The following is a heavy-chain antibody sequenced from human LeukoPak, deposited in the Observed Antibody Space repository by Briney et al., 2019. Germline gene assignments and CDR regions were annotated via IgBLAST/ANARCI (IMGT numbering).Heavy chain of an antibody. V-gene: IGHV1-46*01. CDR3: ARDPGSPWGEPYYYYMDV. D-gene: IGHD3-16*01. J-gene: IGHJ6*03. CDR1: GYTFTSSY. Sequence: GASVKLSCKASGYTFTSSYMHWVRQAPGQGLEWMGIITPSGGTTNNAQKFQGRITMTRDMSTSTVYMELSSLRYEDTAVYYCARDPGSPWGEPYYYYMDVWGKGTTVTVSS. CDR2: ITPSGGTT.